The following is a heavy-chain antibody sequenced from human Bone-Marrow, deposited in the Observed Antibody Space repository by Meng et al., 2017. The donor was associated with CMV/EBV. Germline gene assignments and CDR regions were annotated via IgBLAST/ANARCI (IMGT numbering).Heavy chain of an antibody. J-gene: IGHJ3*02. V-gene: IGHV3-11*04. D-gene: IGHD1-26*01. CDR2: ISSSGSTI. CDR1: GFTFSDYY. Sequence: GESLKISCAASGFTFSDYYMSWIRQAPGKGLEWVSYISSSGSTIYYADSVKGRFTISRDNAKNSLYLQMNSLGAEDTAVYYCARGIVGAHDAFDIWGQGTMVTVSS. CDR3: ARGIVGAHDAFDI.